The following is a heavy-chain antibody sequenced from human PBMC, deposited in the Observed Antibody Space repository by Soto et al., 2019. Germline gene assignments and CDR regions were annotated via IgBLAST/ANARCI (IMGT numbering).Heavy chain of an antibody. CDR2: INSDGSST. CDR3: ARSLHRPGAFDI. J-gene: IGHJ3*02. CDR1: GFTFSSYW. Sequence: EVQLVESGGGLVQPGGSLRLSCAASGFTFSSYWMHWVRQAPGKGLVWVSRINSDGSSTTYADSVKGRFTISRDNAKNTLYLQMNSLRAEDTAVYYCARSLHRPGAFDIWGQGTMVTVSP. V-gene: IGHV3-74*01.